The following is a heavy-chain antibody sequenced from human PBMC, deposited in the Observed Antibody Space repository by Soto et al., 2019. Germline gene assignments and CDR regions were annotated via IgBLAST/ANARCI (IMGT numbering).Heavy chain of an antibody. D-gene: IGHD6-13*01. Sequence: QVLLQESGPGLMKPSQTLSLTCTVSGLTISSASYYWSWVRQHPGKGLEWVGNIYYNGSTYYSPSRTSPVTLWVDTSKNQFSLRLASVTAADTAVYYCARYRISGSWSKFAYWGQGTLVTVSS. CDR1: GLTISSASYY. CDR2: IYYNGST. J-gene: IGHJ4*02. V-gene: IGHV4-31*01. CDR3: ARYRISGSWSKFAY.